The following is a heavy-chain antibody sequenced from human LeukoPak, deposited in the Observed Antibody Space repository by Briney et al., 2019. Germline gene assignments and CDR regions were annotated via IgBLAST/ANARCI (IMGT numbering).Heavy chain of an antibody. J-gene: IGHJ5*02. Sequence: SETLSLTCAVSGGSISSSNWWSWVRQPPGKGLEWIGEIYHSGSTNYNPSLKSRVTISVDKSKNQFSLKLSSVTAAGTAVYYCARAPTGDNWFDPWGQGTLVTVSS. CDR2: IYHSGST. D-gene: IGHD4-17*01. CDR1: GGSISSSNW. V-gene: IGHV4-4*02. CDR3: ARAPTGDNWFDP.